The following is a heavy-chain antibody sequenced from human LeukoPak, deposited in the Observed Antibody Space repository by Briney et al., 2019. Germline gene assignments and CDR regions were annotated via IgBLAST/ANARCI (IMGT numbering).Heavy chain of an antibody. V-gene: IGHV3-11*01. D-gene: IGHD6-13*01. CDR1: GFTFSDYY. CDR2: ITSGGKTP. CDR3: ARMNSGWYGDY. Sequence: GGSLRLSCTSSGFTFSDYYMSWIRQAPGKGLEWISYITSGGKTPYYADSVKGRFTISRDNAKNSYYLQMNGLRAEDTAVYYCARMNSGWYGDYWGQGALVTVSS. J-gene: IGHJ4*02.